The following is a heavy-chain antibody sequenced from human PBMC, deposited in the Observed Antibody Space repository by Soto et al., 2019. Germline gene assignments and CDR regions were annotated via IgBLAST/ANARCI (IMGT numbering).Heavy chain of an antibody. J-gene: IGHJ3*02. CDR1: GGSFSGYY. CDR2: INHSGST. D-gene: IGHD2-2*01. V-gene: IGHV4-34*01. Sequence: SETLSLTCAVYGGSFSGYYWSWIRQPPGKGLEWIGEINHSGSTNYNPSLKSRVTISVDTSKNQFSLKLSSVTAADTAVYYCARIVVPAAMRYYGSPPNAFDIWGQGTMVTVSS. CDR3: ARIVVPAAMRYYGSPPNAFDI.